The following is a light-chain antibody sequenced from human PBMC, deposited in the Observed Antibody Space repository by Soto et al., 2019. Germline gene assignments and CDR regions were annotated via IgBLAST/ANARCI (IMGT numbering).Light chain of an antibody. CDR3: QLWDSSAG. CDR1: KIGSKN. V-gene: IGLV3-9*01. Sequence: SYELTQPLSVSVVLGQTARITCGGNKIGSKNVQWYQQKPGQAPVLVIYRDFNRPSGIPERFSGSNSGNTATLTISRAQAGDEADYYCQLWDSSAGFGDGTKV. CDR2: RDF. J-gene: IGLJ1*01.